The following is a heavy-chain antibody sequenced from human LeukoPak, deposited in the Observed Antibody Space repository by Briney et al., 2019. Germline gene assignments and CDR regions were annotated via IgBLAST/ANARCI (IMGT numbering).Heavy chain of an antibody. CDR2: ISYDVSNK. J-gene: IGHJ3*02. CDR1: GFTFSSYA. CDR3: ARGGLVVSLDAFDI. Sequence: GGSLRLSCAASGFTFSSYAMHWVRQAPGKGLEWVAVISYDVSNKYYADSVKGRFTISRDNSKNTLYLQMNSLRAEDTAVYYCARGGLVVSLDAFDIWGQGTMVTVSS. V-gene: IGHV3-30-3*01. D-gene: IGHD2-15*01.